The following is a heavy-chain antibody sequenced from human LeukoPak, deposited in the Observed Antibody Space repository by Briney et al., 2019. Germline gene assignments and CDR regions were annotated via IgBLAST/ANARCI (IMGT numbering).Heavy chain of an antibody. CDR3: AKRGVVIRVILVGFHKEAYYFDS. CDR1: GITLSNYG. V-gene: IGHV3-23*01. J-gene: IGHJ4*02. Sequence: GGSLTLSCAVSGITLSNYGMSWVRQAPGKGLEWVAGISGSGGSTNYADSVKGRFTISRDNPKNTLFLQMKSLRAEDTAVYFCAKRGVVIRVILVGFHKEAYYFDSWGQGALVTVSS. CDR2: ISGSGGST. D-gene: IGHD3-22*01.